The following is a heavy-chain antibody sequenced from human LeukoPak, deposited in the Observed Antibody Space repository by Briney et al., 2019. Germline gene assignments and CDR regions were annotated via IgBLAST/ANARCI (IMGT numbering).Heavy chain of an antibody. CDR2: INSDGSST. CDR1: GFTFSSYW. J-gene: IGHJ6*02. D-gene: IGHD1-26*01. V-gene: IGHV3-74*01. Sequence: GGSLRLSCAASGFTFSSYWMHWVRQAPGKGLVWVSRINSDGSSTSYADSVKGRFTISRDNAKNTLYLQMNSLRAEDTAVYYCARVRSGSSAGNYGMDVWGQGTTVTVSS. CDR3: ARVRSGSSAGNYGMDV.